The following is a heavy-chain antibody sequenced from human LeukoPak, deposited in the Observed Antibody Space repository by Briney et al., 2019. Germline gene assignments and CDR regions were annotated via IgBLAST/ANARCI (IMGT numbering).Heavy chain of an antibody. V-gene: IGHV3-7*03. D-gene: IGHD6-13*01. Sequence: GGSLRLSCAASGFTFSSYWMSWFRQPPGKGLEWVANIKQDGSEKHYVDSVKGRFTISRDNSKNTLYLKMNSLRAEDTAVYYCAKIGSSAAVSDDPWGQGTLVTVSS. J-gene: IGHJ5*02. CDR3: AKIGSSAAVSDDP. CDR2: IKQDGSEK. CDR1: GFTFSSYW.